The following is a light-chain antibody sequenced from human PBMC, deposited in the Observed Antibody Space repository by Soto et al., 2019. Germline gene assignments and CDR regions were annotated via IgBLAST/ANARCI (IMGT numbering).Light chain of an antibody. CDR3: QQYNNWPWT. V-gene: IGKV3D-15*01. J-gene: IGKJ1*01. CDR1: QSVSSSY. CDR2: GAS. Sequence: EIVLTQSPVTLSLSPGERATLSCRASQSVSSSYLAWYQQKPGQAPRLLIYGASTRASGIPARFSGSGSGTEFTLTISTLQSEDFAVYYCQQYNNWPWTFGHGTKVDIK.